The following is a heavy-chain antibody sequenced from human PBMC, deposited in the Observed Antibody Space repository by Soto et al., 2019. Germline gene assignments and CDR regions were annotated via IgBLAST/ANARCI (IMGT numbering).Heavy chain of an antibody. CDR2: ISAYNGNT. CDR3: ARDHRQVVRRAFDI. CDR1: GYTFTSYG. D-gene: IGHD3-22*01. J-gene: IGHJ3*02. V-gene: IGHV1-18*04. Sequence: ASVKVSCKASGYTFTSYGISWVRQAPGQGLERMGWISAYNGNTNYAQKLQGRVTMTTDTSTSTAYMELRSLRSDDTAVYYCARDHRQVVRRAFDIWGHGTMVTVSS.